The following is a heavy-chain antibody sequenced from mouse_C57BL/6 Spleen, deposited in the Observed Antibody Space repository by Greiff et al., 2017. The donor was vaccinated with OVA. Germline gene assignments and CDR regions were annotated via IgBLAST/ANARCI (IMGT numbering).Heavy chain of an antibody. CDR1: GYAFSSSW. J-gene: IGHJ4*01. V-gene: IGHV1-82*01. Sequence: QVQLQQSGPELVKPGASVKISCKASGYAFSSSWMNWVKQRPGKGLEWIGRIYPGDGDTNYNGKFKGKATLTADKSSSTAYMQLSSLTSEDSAVYFCGGSNYYAMDYWGQGTSVTVSS. CDR3: GGSNYYAMDY. D-gene: IGHD1-1*02. CDR2: IYPGDGDT.